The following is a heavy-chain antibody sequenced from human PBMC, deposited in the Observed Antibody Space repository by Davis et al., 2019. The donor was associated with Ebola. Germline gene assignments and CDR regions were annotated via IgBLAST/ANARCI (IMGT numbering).Heavy chain of an antibody. CDR3: AKFSRAGDSV. Sequence: HTGGSLRLSCAASGFTFSSYGMHWVRQAPGKGLVWVSRISSDGNRMSYASFLKGRFSISRDNAKNSLYLQVNSLRDEDTAVYYCAKFSRAGDSVWGQGTLVTVSS. D-gene: IGHD6-13*01. CDR1: GFTFSSYG. CDR2: ISSDGNRM. J-gene: IGHJ4*02. V-gene: IGHV3-74*01.